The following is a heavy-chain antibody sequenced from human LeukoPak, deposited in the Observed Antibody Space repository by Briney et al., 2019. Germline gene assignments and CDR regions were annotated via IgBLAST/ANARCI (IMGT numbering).Heavy chain of an antibody. CDR1: GFTFSSYS. J-gene: IGHJ5*02. V-gene: IGHV3-21*01. Sequence: GGSPRLSCAASGFTFSSYSMNWVRQAPGKGLEWVSSISSSSSYIYYADSVKGRFTISRDNAKNSLYLQMNSLRAEDTAVYYCARDNFSFGRYGDYVRVGFDPWGQGTLVTVSS. D-gene: IGHD4-17*01. CDR3: ARDNFSFGRYGDYVRVGFDP. CDR2: ISSSSSYI.